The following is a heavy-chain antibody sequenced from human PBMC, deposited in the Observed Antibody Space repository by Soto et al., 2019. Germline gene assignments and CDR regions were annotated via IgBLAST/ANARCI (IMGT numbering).Heavy chain of an antibody. J-gene: IGHJ4*02. V-gene: IGHV3-23*01. CDR2: ISGSGGGT. D-gene: IGHD6-6*01. CDR1: GFTFSTYA. CDR3: AKIAPQSWTEY. Sequence: EVQLLESGGGLVQPGGSLRLSCAASGFTFSTYAMSWVRQAPGKGLEWVSAISGSGGGTYYADSVRGRFTVSRDNSKNTMYLQMNSLRAEDTADYYCAKIAPQSWTEYWGQGTLVTVSS.